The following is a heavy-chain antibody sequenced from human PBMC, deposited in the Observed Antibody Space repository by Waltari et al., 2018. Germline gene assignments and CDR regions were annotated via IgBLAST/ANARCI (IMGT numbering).Heavy chain of an antibody. CDR2: INHSGST. J-gene: IGHJ3*02. V-gene: IGHV4-34*01. CDR3: ARGGGYYYDSSGYYPFDI. D-gene: IGHD3-22*01. CDR1: GGSFSGYY. Sequence: QVQLQQWGAGLLKPSETLSLTCAVYGGSFSGYYWSWIRQPPGKGLEWIGEINHSGSTNYNPSLKSRVTISVDTSKNQFSLKLSSVTAADTAVYYCARGGGYYYDSSGYYPFDIWGQGTMVTVSS.